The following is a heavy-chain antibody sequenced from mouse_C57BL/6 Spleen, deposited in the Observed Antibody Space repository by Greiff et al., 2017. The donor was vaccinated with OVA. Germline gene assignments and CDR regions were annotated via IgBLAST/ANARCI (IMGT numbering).Heavy chain of an antibody. D-gene: IGHD2-4*01. V-gene: IGHV1-22*01. CDR3: ARGSRGWYDYVLYAMDY. CDR1: GYTFTDYN. J-gene: IGHJ4*01. Sequence: EVQLQQSGPELVKPGASVKMSCKASGYTFTDYNMHWVKQSHGKSLEWIGYINPNNGGTSYNQKFKGKATLTVNKSSSTAYMELRSLTSEDSAVYYCARGSRGWYDYVLYAMDYWGQGTSVTVSS. CDR2: INPNNGGT.